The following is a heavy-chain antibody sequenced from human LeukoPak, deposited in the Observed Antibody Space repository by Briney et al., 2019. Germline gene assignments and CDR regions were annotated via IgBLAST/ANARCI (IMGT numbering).Heavy chain of an antibody. D-gene: IGHD1-26*01. V-gene: IGHV3-30*02. CDR2: IRYDGTNK. J-gene: IGHJ6*02. Sequence: LAGGSLRLSCAASGFTFSSHGLHWVRQAPGKGLEWVAFIRYDGTNKYYADSVKGRFIISRDNGKNSLYLQMNSLRGEDTAVYYCANLWAGANFYGMDVWGQGTTVTASS. CDR1: GFTFSSHG. CDR3: ANLWAGANFYGMDV.